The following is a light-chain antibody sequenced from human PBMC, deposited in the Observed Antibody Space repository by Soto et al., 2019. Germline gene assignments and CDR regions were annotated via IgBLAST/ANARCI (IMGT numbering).Light chain of an antibody. CDR1: QSVSSY. J-gene: IGKJ4*01. Sequence: EIVLTQSPATLSLSPGERATLSCRASQSVSSYLAWYQQKPGQAPRLLIYDASNRATGIPDRLSGSGSGTDFTLAIRRLEPEDFAVYYCQQYGSSLTFGGGTKVDI. V-gene: IGKV3-20*01. CDR3: QQYGSSLT. CDR2: DAS.